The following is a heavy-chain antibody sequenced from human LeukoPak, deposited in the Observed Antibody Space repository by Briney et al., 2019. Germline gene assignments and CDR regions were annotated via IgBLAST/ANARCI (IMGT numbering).Heavy chain of an antibody. CDR1: GFTFSSYS. CDR3: ARRCSSTSCADDAFDI. Sequence: GGSLRLSCAASGFTFSSYSMNWVRQAPGKGLEWVSSISSSSSYIYYADSVKGRFTISRDNAKNSLYLQMNSLRAEDTAVYYCARRCSSTSCADDAFDIWGQGTMVTVSS. J-gene: IGHJ3*02. D-gene: IGHD2-2*01. V-gene: IGHV3-21*01. CDR2: ISSSSSYI.